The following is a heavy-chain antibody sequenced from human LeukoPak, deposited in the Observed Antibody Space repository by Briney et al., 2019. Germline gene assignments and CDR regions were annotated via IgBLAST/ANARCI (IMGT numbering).Heavy chain of an antibody. CDR1: GFTFSSYE. CDR3: ARSITPYYYDSSGYLPKGAFDI. D-gene: IGHD3-22*01. CDR2: ISSSGSTI. V-gene: IGHV3-48*03. J-gene: IGHJ3*02. Sequence: GSLRLSCAASGFTFSSYEMNWVRQAPGKGPEWVSYISSSGSTIYYADSVKGRFTISRDNAKNSLYLQMNSLRAEDTAVYYCARSITPYYYDSSGYLPKGAFDIWGQGTMVTVSS.